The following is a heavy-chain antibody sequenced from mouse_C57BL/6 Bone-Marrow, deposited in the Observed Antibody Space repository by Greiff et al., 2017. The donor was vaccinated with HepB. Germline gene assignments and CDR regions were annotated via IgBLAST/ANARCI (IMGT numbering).Heavy chain of an antibody. D-gene: IGHD1-1*01. J-gene: IGHJ4*01. Sequence: QVQLQQPGAELVRPGSSVKLSCKASGYTFTSYWMHWVKQRPIQGLEWIGNIDPSDSETHYNQKFKDKATLTVDKSSSTAYMQLSSLTSEDSAVYYCAAVVASYYYAMDYWGQGTSVTVSS. CDR2: IDPSDSET. V-gene: IGHV1-52*01. CDR1: GYTFTSYW. CDR3: AAVVASYYYAMDY.